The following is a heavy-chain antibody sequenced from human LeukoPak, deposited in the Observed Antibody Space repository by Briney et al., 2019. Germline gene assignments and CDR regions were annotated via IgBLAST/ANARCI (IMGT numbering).Heavy chain of an antibody. CDR2: ISGSGGST. J-gene: IGHJ4*02. CDR1: GFTFGSYA. V-gene: IGHV3-23*01. Sequence: GGSLRLSCAASGFTFGSYAMSWVRQAPGKGLEWVSAISGSGGSTYYADSVKGRFTISRDNSKNTLYLQMNSLRAEDTAVYYCAKPPWGSSSPFDYWGQGTLVTVSS. D-gene: IGHD6-13*01. CDR3: AKPPWGSSSPFDY.